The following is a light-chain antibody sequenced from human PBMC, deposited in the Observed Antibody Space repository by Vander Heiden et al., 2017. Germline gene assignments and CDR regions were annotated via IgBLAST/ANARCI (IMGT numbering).Light chain of an antibody. V-gene: IGLV2-23*02. CDR3: CSYAGSSFYV. CDR2: EVS. Sequence: QSALTQPASVSGSPGQSITISCTGTSSDVGSYNLVSWYQQPPGKAPKLMIYEVSERPAGVSNRFSGSKSGNTASLTISGLQAEDEADYYCCSYAGSSFYVFGTGTKVTVL. J-gene: IGLJ1*01. CDR1: SSDVGSYNL.